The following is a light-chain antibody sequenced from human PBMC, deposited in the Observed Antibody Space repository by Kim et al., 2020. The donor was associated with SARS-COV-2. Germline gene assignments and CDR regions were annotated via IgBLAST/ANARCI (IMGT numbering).Light chain of an antibody. Sequence: VTISCPGSSSNIGAGYDVHWYQQLPGTAPKLLIYGNSNRPSGVPDRFSGSKSGTSASLAITGLQAEDEADYYCQSYDSSLSGSGVFGGGTKLTVL. V-gene: IGLV1-40*01. CDR3: QSYDSSLSGSGV. CDR1: SSNIGAGYD. J-gene: IGLJ3*02. CDR2: GNS.